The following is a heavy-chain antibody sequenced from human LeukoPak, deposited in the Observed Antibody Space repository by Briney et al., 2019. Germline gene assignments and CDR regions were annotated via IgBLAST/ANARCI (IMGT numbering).Heavy chain of an antibody. CDR2: ISHDGSNK. CDR3: AKPYYYDSSGYYNPYYFDY. Sequence: PGGSLRLSCAASGFTFSSYGMHWVRQAPGKGLEWVAVISHDGSNKYYADSVKGRFTISRDNSKNTLYLQMNSLRAEDTAVYYCAKPYYYDSSGYYNPYYFDYWGQGTLVTVSS. D-gene: IGHD3-22*01. J-gene: IGHJ4*02. V-gene: IGHV3-30*18. CDR1: GFTFSSYG.